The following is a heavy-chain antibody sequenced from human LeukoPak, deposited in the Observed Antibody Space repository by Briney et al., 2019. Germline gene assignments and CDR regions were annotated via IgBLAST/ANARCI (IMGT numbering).Heavy chain of an antibody. D-gene: IGHD4-17*01. CDR1: GGTFSSYA. CDR3: ASGANTVTNHDY. Sequence: ASVKVSCKVSGGTFSSYAISWVRQAPGQGLEWMGRIIPILGIANYAQKFQGRVTITADKSTSTAYMELSSLRSEDTAVYYCASGANTVTNHDYWGQGTLVTVSS. V-gene: IGHV1-69*04. CDR2: IIPILGIA. J-gene: IGHJ4*02.